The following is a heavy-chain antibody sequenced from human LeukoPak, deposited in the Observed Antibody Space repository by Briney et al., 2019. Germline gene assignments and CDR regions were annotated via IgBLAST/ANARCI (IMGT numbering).Heavy chain of an antibody. D-gene: IGHD3-3*01. CDR1: GGSISSYY. Sequence: SETLSLSCTVSGGSISSYYWSWIRQPPGKGLEWIGYIYYSGSTNYNPSLKGRVTISVDTSKNQFSLKLSSVTAADTAVYYCARDGAGYDFWSGYYSVMSDYWGQGTLVTVSS. CDR2: IYYSGST. CDR3: ARDGAGYDFWSGYYSVMSDY. V-gene: IGHV4-59*12. J-gene: IGHJ4*02.